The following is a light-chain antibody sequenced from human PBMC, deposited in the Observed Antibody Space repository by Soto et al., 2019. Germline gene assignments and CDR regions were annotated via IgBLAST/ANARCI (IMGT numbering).Light chain of an antibody. V-gene: IGLV2-14*01. Sequence: QSVLTQPASVSGSPGQSITISCTGTSSDVGGYNYVSWYQQHPGKAPKLMIYEVSNRPSGVSNRFSGSKSGNTASLTISGLQAEDEAAYYCSSYTSSSNYVLGTGTKVTV. J-gene: IGLJ1*01. CDR1: SSDVGGYNY. CDR3: SSYTSSSNYV. CDR2: EVS.